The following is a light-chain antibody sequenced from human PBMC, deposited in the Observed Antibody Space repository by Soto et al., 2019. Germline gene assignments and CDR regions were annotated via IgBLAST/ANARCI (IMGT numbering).Light chain of an antibody. CDR1: QDMSNY. Sequence: DIQMTQSPSSLSASVGDRVTITCQASQDMSNYLNWYQQKPGKAPKLLIYDPSNLETGVPSRFSGSGSGKDFTFTISSLKPEDIATYYCQQYDNPNLTVTFGGGPKVEIK. V-gene: IGKV1-33*01. CDR3: QQYDNPNLTVT. CDR2: DPS. J-gene: IGKJ4*01.